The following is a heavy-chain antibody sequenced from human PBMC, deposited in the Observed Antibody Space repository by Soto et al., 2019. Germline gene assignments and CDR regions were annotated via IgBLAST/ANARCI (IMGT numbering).Heavy chain of an antibody. CDR2: ISDDGSDE. CDR3: TKAIPPFGYYFDS. D-gene: IGHD5-12*01. Sequence: QVQLVESGGGVVQPGGSLRLSCAASEFIFSAYGMHWVRQAPGKGLEWVAIISDDGSDESYEDSVKGRFTISRDNSKNTLYLQMNSLGAEDTALYYCTKAIPPFGYYFDSWGQGTLVTVSS. CDR1: EFIFSAYG. V-gene: IGHV3-30*18. J-gene: IGHJ4*02.